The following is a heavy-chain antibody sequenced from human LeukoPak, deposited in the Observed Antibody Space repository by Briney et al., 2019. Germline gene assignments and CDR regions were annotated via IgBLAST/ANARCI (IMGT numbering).Heavy chain of an antibody. J-gene: IGHJ3*02. CDR3: ASESSYYDSSGYVKDAFDI. V-gene: IGHV1-69*05. CDR1: GGTFSSYA. D-gene: IGHD3-22*01. Sequence: VASVKVSCKASGGTFSSYAISWVRQAPGQGLEWMGGIIPIFGTANYAQKFQGRVTITTDESTSTAYMELSSLRSEDTAVYYCASESSYYDSSGYVKDAFDIWGQGTMVTVSS. CDR2: IIPIFGTA.